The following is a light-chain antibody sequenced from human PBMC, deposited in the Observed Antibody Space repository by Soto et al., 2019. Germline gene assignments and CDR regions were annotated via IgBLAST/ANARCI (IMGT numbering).Light chain of an antibody. V-gene: IGKV3-11*01. CDR2: DAS. CDR1: QSVRTS. Sequence: EVVLTQSPATLSLSPGERVTLSCRASQSVRTSLAWYQHKPGQAPRLVIYDASLRANGVPARFGGSGSGTDFTLTINSLEPEDFAVYYCQQRNVWPPITFGQGTRLEIK. J-gene: IGKJ5*01. CDR3: QQRNVWPPIT.